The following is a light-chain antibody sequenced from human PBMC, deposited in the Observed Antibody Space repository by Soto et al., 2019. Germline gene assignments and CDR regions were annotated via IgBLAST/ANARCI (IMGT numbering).Light chain of an antibody. CDR1: QSVSSN. CDR2: GAS. V-gene: IGKV3-15*01. J-gene: IGKJ3*01. CDR3: QKYNTWPPFT. Sequence: EIVMTQSPATLSVSPGERATLSCRASQSVSSNLAWYQQKPGQAPRLLIYGASTRATGIPARFSGSGSGTEFTLNICRLQYEDFAVYYCQKYNTWPPFTFGPRTKVDIK.